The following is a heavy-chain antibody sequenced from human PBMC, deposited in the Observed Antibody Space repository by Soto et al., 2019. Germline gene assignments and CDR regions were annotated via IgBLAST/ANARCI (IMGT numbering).Heavy chain of an antibody. D-gene: IGHD1-26*01. CDR3: ARDDLGYFDY. J-gene: IGHJ4*02. Sequence: QVQLVESGGGVVQPGRSLRLSCAASGFTFSSYAMHWVRQAPGKGLEWVAVISYDGSNKYYADSVKGRFTISRDNSKNTLYLQMNSLRAEDTAVYYCARDDLGYFDYWGQGPLVTVSS. V-gene: IGHV3-30-3*01. CDR1: GFTFSSYA. CDR2: ISYDGSNK.